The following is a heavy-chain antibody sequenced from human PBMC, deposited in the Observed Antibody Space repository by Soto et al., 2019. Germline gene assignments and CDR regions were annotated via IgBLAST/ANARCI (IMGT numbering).Heavy chain of an antibody. CDR3: AREGKWLAPYNWLEP. V-gene: IGHV3-33*01. CDR1: GFTFSSYG. Sequence: RVSLRLSCAAYGFTFSSYGMHWVRQAPGKGLEWVAVIWYDGSNKYYADSVKGRFTISRDNSKNTLYLQMNSLRAEDTAVYYRAREGKWLAPYNWLEPWGPGNL. J-gene: IGHJ5*01. CDR2: IWYDGSNK. D-gene: IGHD6-19*01.